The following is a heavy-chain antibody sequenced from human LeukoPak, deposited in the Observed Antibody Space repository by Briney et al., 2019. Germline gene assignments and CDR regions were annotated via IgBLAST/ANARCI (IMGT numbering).Heavy chain of an antibody. CDR3: ARGGVTTMTLRDLWLDY. CDR1: GFIFSTYK. V-gene: IGHV3-30-3*01. Sequence: PGGSLRLSCTASGFIFSTYKMSWVRQAPGKGLEWVALMSYDGSNKFYADSVKGRFTISRDNSKSTLYLQMNSLKAEDTAVYYCARGGVTTMTLRDLWLDYWGQGTLVTVSS. J-gene: IGHJ4*02. D-gene: IGHD4-17*01. CDR2: MSYDGSNK.